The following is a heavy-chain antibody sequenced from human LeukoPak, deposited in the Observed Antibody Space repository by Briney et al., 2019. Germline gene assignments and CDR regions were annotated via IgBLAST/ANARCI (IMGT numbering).Heavy chain of an antibody. CDR2: ISGSDGSS. D-gene: IGHD3-22*01. Sequence: GGSLRLSCAASGFTLSSYAMNWVRQAPGKGLEWVSSISGSDGSSRYADPVKGWFTLSRDNSKNTMYLQMNSLRAADTAVYYCAKTLTVTVVATDAFDIWGQGTMVTVSS. J-gene: IGHJ3*02. CDR1: GFTLSSYA. CDR3: AKTLTVTVVATDAFDI. V-gene: IGHV3-23*01.